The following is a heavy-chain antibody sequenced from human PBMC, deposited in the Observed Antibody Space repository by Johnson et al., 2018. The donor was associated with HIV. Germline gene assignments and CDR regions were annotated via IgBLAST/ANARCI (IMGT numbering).Heavy chain of an antibody. CDR1: GFTVSSNYG. CDR2: IWYDGSNK. Sequence: QVQLVESGGGLVQPGGSLRRSCAASGFTVSSNYGMHWVRQTPGKGLEWVAVIWYDGSNKYYADSVKGRFTISRDNSKNTLYLQMNSLRAEDTAVYYCARDPPGTTAGAFDSWGQGTMVTVSS. J-gene: IGHJ3*02. V-gene: IGHV3-33*08. CDR3: ARDPPGTTAGAFDS. D-gene: IGHD1-1*01.